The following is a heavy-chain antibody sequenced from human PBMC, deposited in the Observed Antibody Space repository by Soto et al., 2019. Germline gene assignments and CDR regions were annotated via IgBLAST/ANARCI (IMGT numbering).Heavy chain of an antibody. J-gene: IGHJ6*02. CDR1: GYTFTIYY. CDR2: INSSGGST. Sequence: ASVKVSCKASGYTFTIYYMHCVGQSASQWLDWMGIINSSGGSTSYAQKFQDRVTMTRDTSTSTVYMELSSLRSEDTAVYYCAREYYDFWSGPRGLYGMDVWGQGSTVTVSS. V-gene: IGHV1-46*01. D-gene: IGHD3-3*01. CDR3: AREYYDFWSGPRGLYGMDV.